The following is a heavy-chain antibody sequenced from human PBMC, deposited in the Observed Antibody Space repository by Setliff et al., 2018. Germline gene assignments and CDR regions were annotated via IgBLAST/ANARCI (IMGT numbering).Heavy chain of an antibody. CDR2: INAGNGNT. J-gene: IGHJ3*02. CDR3: ARDSYTAMVADAFDI. D-gene: IGHD5-18*01. CDR1: GYTFTSYA. Sequence: GASVKVSCKASGYTFTSYAMHWVRQAPGQRLEWMGWINAGNGNTKYPQKFQGRVTITRDTSASTAYMELSSLRSEDTAVYYCARDSYTAMVADAFDIWGQGTMVTVSS. V-gene: IGHV1-3*01.